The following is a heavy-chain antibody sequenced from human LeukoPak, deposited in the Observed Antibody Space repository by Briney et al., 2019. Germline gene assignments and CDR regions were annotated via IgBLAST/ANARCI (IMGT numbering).Heavy chain of an antibody. Sequence: PGGSLRLSCAASGFTVSSDYMSWVRQAPGKGLEWVSAVSDAGLDTYYADSVKGRFTISKDSSRNTVYLQMNNLRADDTALYYCARRVPYTSSSVYFDYWGQGTLVTVSS. CDR3: ARRVPYTSSSVYFDY. J-gene: IGHJ4*02. CDR1: GFTVSSDY. D-gene: IGHD6-6*01. CDR2: VSDAGLDT. V-gene: IGHV3-53*01.